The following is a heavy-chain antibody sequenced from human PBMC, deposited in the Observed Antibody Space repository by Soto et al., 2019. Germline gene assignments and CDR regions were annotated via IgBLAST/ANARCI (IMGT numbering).Heavy chain of an antibody. V-gene: IGHV4-34*01. D-gene: IGHD1-26*01. Sequence: QVKLQQWGAGLLKPSETLSLTCAVYGGSFSGYLWSWIRQTPGKGLEWIGEISHSGSTDYNPSLKSRVTISEDTSKTQVSLKVSSVTAADTAVYYCGRLGATETTWGTDSWGQGSLVTVSS. CDR2: ISHSGST. CDR1: GGSFSGYL. J-gene: IGHJ4*02. CDR3: GRLGATETTWGTDS.